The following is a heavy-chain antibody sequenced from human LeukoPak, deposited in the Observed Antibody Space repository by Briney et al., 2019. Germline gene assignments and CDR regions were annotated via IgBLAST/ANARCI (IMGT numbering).Heavy chain of an antibody. J-gene: IGHJ5*02. CDR2: IRYDGSNK. CDR1: GFTFSSYG. V-gene: IGHV3-30*02. Sequence: GGSLRLSCAASGFTFSSYGMHWVRQAPGKGLEWVAFIRYDGSNKYYADSVEGRFTISRDNSKNTLYLQMNSLRAEDTAVYYCAKSGDYDSQFDPWGQGTLVTVPS. CDR3: AKSGDYDSQFDP. D-gene: IGHD3-3*01.